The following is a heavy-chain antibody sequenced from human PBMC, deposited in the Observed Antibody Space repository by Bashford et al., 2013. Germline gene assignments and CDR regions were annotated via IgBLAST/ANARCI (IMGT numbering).Heavy chain of an antibody. V-gene: IGHV3-23*01. J-gene: IGHJ4*02. CDR2: ISDSGERT. CDR3: ANNFWSEAVADSGFDF. CDR1: GFTFSDDW. D-gene: IGHD6-19*01. Sequence: GSLRLSCAVSGFTFSDDWMTWVRQAPGKGLEWVSTISDSGERTYYADSVRGRFTISRDDSKNTLYLHMNSLRAEDTAVYYCANNFWSEAVADSGFDFWGQGTLVTVSS.